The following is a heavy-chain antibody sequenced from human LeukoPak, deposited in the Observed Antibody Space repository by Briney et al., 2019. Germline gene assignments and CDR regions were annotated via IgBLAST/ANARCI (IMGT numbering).Heavy chain of an antibody. CDR1: GFAFGSYD. J-gene: IGHJ4*02. CDR3: ARAQGVALPHSNDY. CDR2: ISGSGDTT. V-gene: IGHV3-23*01. Sequence: PGGSLRLSCAASGFAFGSYDMSWVRQAPGKGLEWVSTISGSGDTTYYADPVQGRFTTSRDNSRNTLYLQMSSLRAEDTAVYYCARAQGVALPHSNDYWGQGTLVTVSS. D-gene: IGHD3-3*01.